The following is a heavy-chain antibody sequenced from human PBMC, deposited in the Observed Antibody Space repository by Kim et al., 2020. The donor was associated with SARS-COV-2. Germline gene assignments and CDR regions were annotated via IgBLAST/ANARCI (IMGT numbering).Heavy chain of an antibody. D-gene: IGHD3-3*01. CDR3: ARGGRFLEWLGFRERVGFLIAFDI. Sequence: SQTLSLTCAISGDSVSSNSAAWNWFRQSPSRGLEWLGRTYYRSKWYNDYAVSVKSRITINPDTSKNQFSLQLNSVTPEDTAVYYCARGGRFLEWLGFRERVGFLIAFDIWGQGTMVTVSS. J-gene: IGHJ3*02. CDR2: TYYRSKWYN. V-gene: IGHV6-1*01. CDR1: GDSVSSNSAA.